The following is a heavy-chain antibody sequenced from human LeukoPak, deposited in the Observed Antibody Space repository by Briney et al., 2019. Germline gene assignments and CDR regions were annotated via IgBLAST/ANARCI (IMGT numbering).Heavy chain of an antibody. CDR3: ARGSRSGWFDP. J-gene: IGHJ5*02. CDR1: GGSFSGYY. D-gene: IGHD1-26*01. CDR2: INHSGST. Sequence: PSETLSLTCAVYGGSFSGYYWSWIRQPPGKGLEWIGEINHSGSTNYNPSLKSRVTISVDTSKNQFSLKLRSVTAADTAVYYCARGSRSGWFDPWGQGTLVTVSS. V-gene: IGHV4-34*01.